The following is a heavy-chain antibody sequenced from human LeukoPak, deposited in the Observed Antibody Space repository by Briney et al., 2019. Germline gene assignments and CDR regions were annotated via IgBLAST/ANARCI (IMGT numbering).Heavy chain of an antibody. CDR3: VAEYYEFSAGSN. V-gene: IGHV3-7*01. Sequence: GGSLRLACVASGFTFRSYYMSWVRQAPGKGLEWVANINQDGDERNYVDSVNGRFTISRDNAKNSVTLQMISLRAEDTAVYSCVAEYYEFSAGSNWGQGSLVTVSS. J-gene: IGHJ1*01. CDR2: INQDGDER. CDR1: GFTFRSYY. D-gene: IGHD6-19*01.